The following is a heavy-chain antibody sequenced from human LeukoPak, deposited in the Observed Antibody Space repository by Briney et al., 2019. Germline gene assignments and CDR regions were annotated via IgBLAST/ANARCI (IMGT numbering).Heavy chain of an antibody. V-gene: IGHV3-48*01. CDR2: ISSSSSTI. D-gene: IGHD6-19*01. Sequence: GGSLRLSCAASGYTFSSYDMNWGRQAPGKGLEWVSYISSSSSTIYYADSVKGRFTISRDNAKNTLYLQMNSLRAEDTAVYYCARVYCSGWSHFDSWGQGTLVTVSS. CDR3: ARVYCSGWSHFDS. J-gene: IGHJ4*02. CDR1: GYTFSSYD.